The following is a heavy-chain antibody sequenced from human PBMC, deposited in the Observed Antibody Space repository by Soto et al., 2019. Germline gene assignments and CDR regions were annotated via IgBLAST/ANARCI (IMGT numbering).Heavy chain of an antibody. CDR2: ISGSGVST. J-gene: IGHJ4*02. CDR3: APPGRANY. V-gene: IGHV3-23*01. CDR1: GFTFSSYA. Sequence: EVQLLESGGGLVQPGGSLRLSCAASGFTFSSYAMSWVRQAPGKGLEWVLAISGSGVSTYYADSVKCRFSISRDNSKHTLYLQKNTLRAEDTALYYCAPPGRANYWGQGTPVTVSS.